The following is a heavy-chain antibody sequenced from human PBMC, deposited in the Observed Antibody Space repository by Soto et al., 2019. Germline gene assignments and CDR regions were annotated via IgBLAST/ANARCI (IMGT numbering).Heavy chain of an antibody. CDR2: IYSSGST. V-gene: IGHV4-4*07. Sequence: SETLSLTCTVTGGTISGYYWTWIRQSAGGGLEWIGRIYSSGSTNYNPSLKSRVTISLDTSMNHFSLRLSSVTAADTAVYYCARGQRFSDWFDPWGQGTLVTVSS. CDR3: ARGQRFSDWFDP. J-gene: IGHJ5*02. D-gene: IGHD3-3*01. CDR1: GGTISGYY.